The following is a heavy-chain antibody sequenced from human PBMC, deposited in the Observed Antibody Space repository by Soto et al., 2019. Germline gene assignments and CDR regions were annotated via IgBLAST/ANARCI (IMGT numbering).Heavy chain of an antibody. CDR3: AAALGYCSGGSCYLLDY. Sequence: QVQLVQSGAEVKKPGSSVKVSCKASGGTFSSYTISWVRQAPGQGLEWMGRIIPILGIANYAQKFQGRVTITADKSTSTAYMGLGSLRSEDTAVYYCAAALGYCSGGSCYLLDYWGQGTLVTVSS. D-gene: IGHD2-15*01. CDR2: IIPILGIA. V-gene: IGHV1-69*02. J-gene: IGHJ4*02. CDR1: GGTFSSYT.